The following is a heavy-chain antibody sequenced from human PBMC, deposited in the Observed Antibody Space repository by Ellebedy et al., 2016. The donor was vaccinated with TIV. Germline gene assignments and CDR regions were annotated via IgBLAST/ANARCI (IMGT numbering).Heavy chain of an antibody. V-gene: IGHV3-7*01. CDR3: AREAISYATSGYYFDY. Sequence: GESLKISCAASGFTFSNYCMGWVRQAPGKGLEWVANIKQGGSDIHYADSVKGRFTISRDNAKSSLYLQMNSLRAEDTAVYYCAREAISYATSGYYFDYWGQGTLVTVSS. J-gene: IGHJ4*02. CDR2: IKQGGSDI. D-gene: IGHD3-16*01. CDR1: GFTFSNYC.